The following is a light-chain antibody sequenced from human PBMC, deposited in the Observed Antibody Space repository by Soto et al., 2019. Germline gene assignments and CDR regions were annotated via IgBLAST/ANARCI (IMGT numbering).Light chain of an antibody. CDR1: QSVSSN. Sequence: EIVMTQSPATLSVSPGERATLSCRASQSVSSNLAWYQQKPGQAPRLLIFGVSTRATGIPARFSGSGSGTEFTLTISSLQSEDFAVYYCQQYNNWPRWTFGQGTKVDIK. J-gene: IGKJ1*01. CDR2: GVS. CDR3: QQYNNWPRWT. V-gene: IGKV3-15*01.